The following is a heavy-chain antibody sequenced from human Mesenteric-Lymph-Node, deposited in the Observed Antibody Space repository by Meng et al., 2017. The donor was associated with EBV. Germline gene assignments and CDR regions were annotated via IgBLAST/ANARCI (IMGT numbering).Heavy chain of an antibody. J-gene: IGHJ4*02. Sequence: LRLQYSVAGRVKPSQTLSFPCTVSGGSVNSGGYSWSWIRQSPEKGLEWIGYVHHSGLTYYNPSLETRVIISLERSKNQFSLKLTSVTAADTAVYYCAGGDYVNQFNYWGQGTLVTVPS. CDR3: AGGDYVNQFNY. V-gene: IGHV4-30-2*06. D-gene: IGHD4-17*01. CDR2: VHHSGLT. CDR1: GGSVNSGGYS.